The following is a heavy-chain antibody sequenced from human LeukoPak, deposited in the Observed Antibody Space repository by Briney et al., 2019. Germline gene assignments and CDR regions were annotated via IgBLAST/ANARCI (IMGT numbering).Heavy chain of an antibody. CDR1: GYTYTSYP. CDR3: ARARSGWSFFDY. J-gene: IGHJ4*02. Sequence: GASVEVSCKASGYTYTSYPINWVRQAPGQGLESMGWISAYNGNTYYAQNVQGRVTMTTDTSSSTAYMELRSLRSDDTAVYYCARARSGWSFFDYWGQGTLVTVSS. V-gene: IGHV1-18*01. CDR2: ISAYNGNT. D-gene: IGHD6-19*01.